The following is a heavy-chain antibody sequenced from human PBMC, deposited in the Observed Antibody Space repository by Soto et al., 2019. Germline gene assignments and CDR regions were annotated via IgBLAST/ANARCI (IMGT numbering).Heavy chain of an antibody. J-gene: IGHJ4*02. D-gene: IGHD5-12*01. CDR2: IKAGGGDT. V-gene: IGHV3-23*01. CDR3: KRDVVASSPPGADY. CDR1: GVTFSIFP. Sequence: EVQLLGSGGGLVRPGGSLRLSCAASGVTFSIFPMSWVRQAPGKGPEWVAAIKAGGGDTYYADSVKGRFTISRDNSENILYLQMNSLTVEDTAMYYCKRDVVASSPPGADYWGQGTLVTVSS.